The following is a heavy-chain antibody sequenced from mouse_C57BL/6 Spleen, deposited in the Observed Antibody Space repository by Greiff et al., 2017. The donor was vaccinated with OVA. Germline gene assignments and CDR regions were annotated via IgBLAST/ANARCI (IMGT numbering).Heavy chain of an antibody. V-gene: IGHV1-26*01. Sequence: VQLQQSGPELVKPGASVKISCKASGYTFTDYYMNWVKQSHGKSLEWIGDINPNNGGTSYNQKFKGKATLTVDKSSSTAYMELRSLTSEDSAVYYCARSGSSGSWFAYWGQGTLVTVSA. J-gene: IGHJ3*01. CDR1: GYTFTDYY. D-gene: IGHD3-2*02. CDR2: INPNNGGT. CDR3: ARSGSSGSWFAY.